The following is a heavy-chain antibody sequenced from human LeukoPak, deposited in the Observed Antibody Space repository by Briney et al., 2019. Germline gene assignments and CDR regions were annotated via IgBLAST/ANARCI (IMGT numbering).Heavy chain of an antibody. J-gene: IGHJ4*02. CDR1: GGTFSSYA. CDR2: IIPIFGTA. CDR3: ARDRGSGYSYETPDY. V-gene: IGHV1-69*13. D-gene: IGHD5-18*01. Sequence: SVKVSFNASGGTFSSYAISWVRQAPGQGLEWMGGIIPIFGTANYAQKFQGRVTITADESTSTAYMELSSLRSEDTAVYYCARDRGSGYSYETPDYWGQGTLVTVSS.